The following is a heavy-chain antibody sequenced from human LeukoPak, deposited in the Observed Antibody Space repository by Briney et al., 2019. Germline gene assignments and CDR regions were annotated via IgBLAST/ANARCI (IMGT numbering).Heavy chain of an antibody. D-gene: IGHD3-3*01. CDR2: ISSSSSYI. V-gene: IGHV3-21*01. J-gene: IGHJ4*02. CDR1: GFTFSSYS. CDR3: ASGSTIFGVVTTFDY. Sequence: GGSLRLSCAASGFTFSSYSMNWVRQAPGKGLEWASSISSSSSYIYYADSVKGRFTISRDNAKNSLYLQMNSLRAEDTAVYYCASGSTIFGVVTTFDYWGQGTLVTVSS.